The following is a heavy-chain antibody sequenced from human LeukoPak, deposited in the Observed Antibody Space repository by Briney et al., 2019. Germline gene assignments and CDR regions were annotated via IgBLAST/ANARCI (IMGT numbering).Heavy chain of an antibody. D-gene: IGHD4-17*01. J-gene: IGHJ3*02. CDR1: GFTFSSYS. Sequence: GSLRLSCAASGFTFSSYSMNWVRQAPGKGLEWVSSISSSSSYIYYADSVKGRFTISRDNAKNSLYLQMNSLRAEDTAVYYCARAPYGIDAFDIWGQGTMVTVSS. CDR3: ARAPYGIDAFDI. V-gene: IGHV3-21*01. CDR2: ISSSSSYI.